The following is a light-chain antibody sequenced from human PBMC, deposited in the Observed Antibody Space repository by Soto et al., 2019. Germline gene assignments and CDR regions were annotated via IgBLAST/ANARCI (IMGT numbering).Light chain of an antibody. CDR1: QSVSIN. Sequence: DIVLTQSPGTLSLSPGERATLSCRASQSVSINLAWYQQKPGQATRLLIYETSTTATGIPARFSGSASGTDFTLTISRLEPEDFAVYYCQQYGSSGTFGQGTKVDIK. CDR3: QQYGSSGT. V-gene: IGKV3-20*01. J-gene: IGKJ1*01. CDR2: ETS.